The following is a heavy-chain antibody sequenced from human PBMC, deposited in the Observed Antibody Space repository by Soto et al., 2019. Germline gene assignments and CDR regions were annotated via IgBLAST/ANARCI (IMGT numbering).Heavy chain of an antibody. Sequence: SETLSLTCTVSGGSISSSSYYWGWIRQPPGKGLEWIGSIYYSGSTYYNPSLKSRVTISVDTSKNQFSLKLSSVTAADTAVYYCARAKKWLSYWGQGTLLTVSS. CDR2: IYYSGST. J-gene: IGHJ4*02. CDR1: GGSISSSSYY. D-gene: IGHD3-22*01. V-gene: IGHV4-39*01. CDR3: ARAKKWLSY.